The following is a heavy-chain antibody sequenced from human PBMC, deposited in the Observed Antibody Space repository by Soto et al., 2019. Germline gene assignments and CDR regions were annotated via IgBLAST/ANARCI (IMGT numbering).Heavy chain of an antibody. CDR2: IIPIFGTA. CDR3: ARFGDYSDSSGKFDY. Sequence: SVKVSCKASGGTFSSYAISWVRQAPGQGLEWMGGIIPIFGTANYAQKFQGRVTITADKSTSTAYMELSSLRSEDTAVYYCARFGDYSDSSGKFDYWGQGTLVTVSS. CDR1: GGTFSSYA. J-gene: IGHJ4*02. V-gene: IGHV1-69*06. D-gene: IGHD3-22*01.